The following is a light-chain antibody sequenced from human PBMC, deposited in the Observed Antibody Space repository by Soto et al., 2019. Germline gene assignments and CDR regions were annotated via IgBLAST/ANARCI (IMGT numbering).Light chain of an antibody. J-gene: IGKJ4*01. CDR2: GAS. V-gene: IGKV3D-15*01. Sequence: ERVMTQSPATLSVSPGERATLSCRASQSVRNTLAWYQQKPGQAPRLLIYGASIRATGIRARFSGRGSGTEFTLTIRSLQSEDFAVDYCQQYSTWPELTFGGGTKVDIK. CDR1: QSVRNT. CDR3: QQYSTWPELT.